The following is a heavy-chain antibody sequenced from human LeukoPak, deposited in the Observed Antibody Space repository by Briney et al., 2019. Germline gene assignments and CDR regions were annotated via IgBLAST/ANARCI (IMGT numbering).Heavy chain of an antibody. V-gene: IGHV3-23*01. Sequence: GGSLRLSCAASGFTFSSYAMSWVRQAPGKGLEWVSAISGSGGSTYYADSVKGRFTISRDNSKNTLYLQMNSLRAEDTAVYYCAKDRYSSGWYRGYYYYYGMDVWGQGTTVTVSS. D-gene: IGHD6-19*01. CDR3: AKDRYSSGWYRGYYYYYGMDV. CDR1: GFTFSSYA. J-gene: IGHJ6*02. CDR2: ISGSGGST.